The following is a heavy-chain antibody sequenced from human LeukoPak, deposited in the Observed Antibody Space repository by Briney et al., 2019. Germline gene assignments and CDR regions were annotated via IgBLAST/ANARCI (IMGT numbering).Heavy chain of an antibody. Sequence: PSETLSLTCTVSGGSISSGSYYWSWIRQPAGKGLEWIGRIYTSGTTNYNTSLQSRVTISVDTSKNQFSLKLSSVTAADTAVYYCARDGYNYRRFDYWGQGTLVTVSS. D-gene: IGHD5-24*01. CDR1: GGSISSGSYY. CDR2: IYTSGTT. V-gene: IGHV4-61*02. J-gene: IGHJ4*02. CDR3: ARDGYNYRRFDY.